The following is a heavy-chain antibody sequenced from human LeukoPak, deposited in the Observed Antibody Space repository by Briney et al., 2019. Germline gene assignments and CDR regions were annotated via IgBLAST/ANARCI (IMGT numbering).Heavy chain of an antibody. CDR2: IKSKTDGGTT. V-gene: IGHV3-15*01. CDR3: TTDPRGTMVRGVIR. J-gene: IGHJ4*02. D-gene: IGHD3-10*01. CDR1: GFTFSNAW. Sequence: RGSLRLSCAASGFTFSNAWMSWVRQAPGKGREWVGRIKSKTDGGTTDYAAPVKGRFTISRDDSKNTLYLQMKSLKTEDTAVYYCTTDPRGTMVRGVIRWGQGTLVTVSS.